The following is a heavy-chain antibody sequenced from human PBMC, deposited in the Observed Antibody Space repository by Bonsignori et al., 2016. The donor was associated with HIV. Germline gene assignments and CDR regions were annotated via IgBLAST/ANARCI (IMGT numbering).Heavy chain of an antibody. CDR3: ARDLFRMGYCSGGSCPLDQ. CDR2: INNDGNTL. D-gene: IGHD2-15*01. Sequence: RQAPGKGLEWVAYINNDGNTLYYGDSVKGRFTISRDNAKNSLFLQISSLRAEDTAIYYCARDLFRMGYCSGGSCPLDQWGQGTLVTVSS. J-gene: IGHJ4*02. V-gene: IGHV3-11*01.